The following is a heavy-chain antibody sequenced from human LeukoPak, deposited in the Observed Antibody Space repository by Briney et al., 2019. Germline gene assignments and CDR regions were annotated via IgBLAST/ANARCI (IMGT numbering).Heavy chain of an antibody. V-gene: IGHV3-23*01. Sequence: GGSLRLSCAASGFTFSSYAMSWVRQAPGKGLEWVSDISAGGSTTYYADSVKGRFTISRDNSKNTLHLQMNSLRAEDTAVYYCAKVPYESGAYYYFDYWGQGTLVTVSS. CDR3: AKVPYESGAYYYFDY. J-gene: IGHJ4*02. D-gene: IGHD3-22*01. CDR2: ISAGGSTT. CDR1: GFTFSSYA.